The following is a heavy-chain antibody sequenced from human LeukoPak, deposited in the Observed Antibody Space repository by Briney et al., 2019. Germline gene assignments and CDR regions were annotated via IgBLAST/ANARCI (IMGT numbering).Heavy chain of an antibody. Sequence: KPSQTLSVTCAISGDRVPSNHGARNWIRQSPSRGLQWQGRNYYRSKWYNDYAESMKGRITINSDTSKNQFSLQLTPVTPEDTVVYYCARDLGNSGWYTFDYWGQGTLVTVSS. CDR2: NYYRSKWYN. CDR1: GDRVPSNHGA. V-gene: IGHV6-1*01. J-gene: IGHJ4*02. D-gene: IGHD6-19*01. CDR3: ARDLGNSGWYTFDY.